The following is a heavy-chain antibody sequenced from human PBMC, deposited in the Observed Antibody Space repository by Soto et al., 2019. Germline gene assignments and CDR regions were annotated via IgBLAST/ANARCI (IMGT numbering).Heavy chain of an antibody. CDR1: GGTFTKYA. J-gene: IGHJ4*02. CDR3: AASPELSYSRSQLAITSFGFL. Sequence: QVQLVQSGAEVRKPGSSVKVSCKASGGTFTKYAISWVRQAPGQGLEWLGGIIPVFGTTDYAQTFQDRVTITADEARRTVHRELRSLRSEDTAVYFCAASPELSYSRSQLAITSFGFLRGQGALVTVSP. D-gene: IGHD3-22*01. CDR2: IIPVFGTT. V-gene: IGHV1-69*01.